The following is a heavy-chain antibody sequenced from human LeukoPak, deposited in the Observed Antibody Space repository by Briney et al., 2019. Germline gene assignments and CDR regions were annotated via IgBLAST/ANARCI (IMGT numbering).Heavy chain of an antibody. D-gene: IGHD3-10*01. V-gene: IGHV3-7*01. Sequence: PGGSLRLSCAASGFTFSNYWMTWVRQSPGKGLEWVAIIKPDGSDSYSVDSEKDRFTVSRDNAKNSLYLQMSSLRAEDTAVYYCARGGHRQKEFWGQGTLVTVSS. J-gene: IGHJ4*02. CDR3: ARGGHRQKEF. CDR1: GFTFSNYW. CDR2: IKPDGSDS.